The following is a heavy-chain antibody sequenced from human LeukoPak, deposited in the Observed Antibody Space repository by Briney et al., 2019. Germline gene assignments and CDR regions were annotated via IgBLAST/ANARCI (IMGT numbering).Heavy chain of an antibody. J-gene: IGHJ4*02. Sequence: SETLSLTCAVYGGSFSGYYWSWIRQPPGKGLEWIGEINHSGSTNYNPSLKSRVTISVDTSKNQFSLKLSSVTAAETAVYYCAAGLDWLLRGNFDYWGQGTLVTVSS. CDR2: INHSGST. CDR1: GGSFSGYY. V-gene: IGHV4-34*01. D-gene: IGHD3-9*01. CDR3: AAGLDWLLRGNFDY.